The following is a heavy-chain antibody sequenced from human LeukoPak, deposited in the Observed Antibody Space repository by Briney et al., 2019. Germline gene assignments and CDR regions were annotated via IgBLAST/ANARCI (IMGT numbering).Heavy chain of an antibody. CDR1: GFTFSSYA. D-gene: IGHD2-2*01. V-gene: IGHV3-30-3*01. CDR2: ISSDGTNK. CDR3: ARAYCSSTSCLDAFDI. J-gene: IGHJ3*02. Sequence: GGSLRLSCSASGFTFSSYAMHWVRQAPAKGLEWVALISSDGTNKYYADSVKGRFTISRANFKNTLYLEMNSLRAEDAAVYYCARAYCSSTSCLDAFDIWGQGTMVTVSS.